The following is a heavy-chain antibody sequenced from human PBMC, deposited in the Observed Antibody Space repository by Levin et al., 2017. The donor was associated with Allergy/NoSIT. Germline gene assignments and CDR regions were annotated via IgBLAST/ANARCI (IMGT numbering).Heavy chain of an antibody. CDR1: GFTFSSYG. Sequence: PGGSLRLSCAASGFTFSSYGMHWVRQAPGKGLEWVAVISYDGSNKYYADSVKGRFTISRDNSKNTLYLQMNSLRAEDTAVYYCVLGDYDSSGYLQPPYFDYWGQGTLVTVSS. J-gene: IGHJ4*02. V-gene: IGHV3-30*03. D-gene: IGHD3-22*01. CDR3: VLGDYDSSGYLQPPYFDY. CDR2: ISYDGSNK.